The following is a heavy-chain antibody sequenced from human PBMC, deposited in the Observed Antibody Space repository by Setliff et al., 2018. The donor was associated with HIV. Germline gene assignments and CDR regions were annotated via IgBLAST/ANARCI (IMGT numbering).Heavy chain of an antibody. CDR3: ASTGGYSYGFFDS. Sequence: PSETLSLTCTVSGGSISSYYWSWTRQPPGKGLEWIGYIYYSGSTNYNPSLKSRVTISVDTSKNQFSLKLSSVTAADTAVYYCASTGGYSYGFFDSWGQGALVTVSS. V-gene: IGHV4-59*01. J-gene: IGHJ4*02. D-gene: IGHD5-18*01. CDR2: IYYSGST. CDR1: GGSISSYY.